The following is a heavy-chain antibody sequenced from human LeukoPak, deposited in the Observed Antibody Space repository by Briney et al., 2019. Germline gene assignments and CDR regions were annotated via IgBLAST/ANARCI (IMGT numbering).Heavy chain of an antibody. CDR2: INSDGSST. Sequence: PGGSLRLSXAASGFTFSSYWMHWVRQAPGKGLVWVSRINSDGSSTSYADSVKGRFTISRDNAKNTLYLQMNSLRAEDTAVYYCATVYDVNRGGFDYWGQGTLVTVSS. J-gene: IGHJ4*02. CDR1: GFTFSSYW. CDR3: ATVYDVNRGGFDY. D-gene: IGHD3-16*01. V-gene: IGHV3-74*01.